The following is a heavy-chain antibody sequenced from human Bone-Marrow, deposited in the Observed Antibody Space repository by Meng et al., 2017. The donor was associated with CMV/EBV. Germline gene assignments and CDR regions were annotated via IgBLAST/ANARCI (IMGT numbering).Heavy chain of an antibody. CDR2: INHSGST. D-gene: IGHD3-9*01. CDR3: VSQNVLRYFGPEGCFDH. Sequence: GSLRLSCAPYGGSFSGHYWSLIRQPPGKGLEWIGEINHSGSTNYNPSLKSRVTISVDASKNQFSLKLTSVTAADTAVYYCVSQNVLRYFGPEGCFDHWGQGTLVTVSS. V-gene: IGHV4-34*01. CDR1: GGSFSGHY. J-gene: IGHJ4*02.